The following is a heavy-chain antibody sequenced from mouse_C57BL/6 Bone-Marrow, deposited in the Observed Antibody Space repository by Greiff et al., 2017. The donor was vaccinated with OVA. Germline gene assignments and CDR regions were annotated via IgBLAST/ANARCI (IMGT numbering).Heavy chain of an antibody. CDR1: GYTFTNYW. CDR3: ARWTDYGSSHYAMDY. V-gene: IGHV1-63*01. Sequence: QVQLKQSGAELVRPGTSVKMSCKASGYTFTNYWIGWVKQRPGHGLEWIGDIYPGGGYTNYNEKFKGKATLTADKSSSTAYMQFSSLTSEDSAIYYCARWTDYGSSHYAMDYWGQGTSVTVSS. D-gene: IGHD1-1*01. CDR2: IYPGGGYT. J-gene: IGHJ4*01.